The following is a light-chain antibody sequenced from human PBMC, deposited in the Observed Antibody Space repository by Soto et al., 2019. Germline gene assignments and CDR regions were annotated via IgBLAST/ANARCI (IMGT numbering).Light chain of an antibody. J-gene: IGKJ4*01. CDR1: HSVSSN. CDR2: AAS. Sequence: EIVMTQSPATLSVSPGATATLSCRASHSVSSNLSWYQQQPGQTPKLLIYAASTRATGIPAMFSGSGSGTELTLTISRLQSEDFAVYYCQQYNVWPLTFGGGTKVEFK. CDR3: QQYNVWPLT. V-gene: IGKV3D-15*01.